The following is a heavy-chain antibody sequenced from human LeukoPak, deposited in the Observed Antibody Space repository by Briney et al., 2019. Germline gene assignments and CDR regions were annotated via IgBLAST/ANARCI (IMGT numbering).Heavy chain of an antibody. Sequence: SETLTLTCAVHGGSFSGYHWNWIRQSPEKGLEWIGEINDRGRTNYNPSLKSRVSPSVDTSRKEFSLKLSAVTAADTAVYYCARDPTTVTTLPYYFDFWGQGTLVTVSS. CDR1: GGSFSGYH. V-gene: IGHV4-34*01. J-gene: IGHJ4*02. CDR2: INDRGRT. CDR3: ARDPTTVTTLPYYFDF. D-gene: IGHD4-17*01.